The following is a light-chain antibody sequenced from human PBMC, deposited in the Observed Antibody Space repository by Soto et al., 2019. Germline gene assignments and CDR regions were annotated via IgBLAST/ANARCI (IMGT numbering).Light chain of an antibody. V-gene: IGKV3-15*01. CDR3: QQYNNWPPFT. Sequence: EIVMTQSPATLSVSPGERVTLSCRASQSVSRSLAWYQQKPGQAPRLLIYGASTRATGIPARFSGSGSGTECTLTISSPQSEDFAVYYCQQYNNWPPFTFGPGTKVDIK. J-gene: IGKJ3*01. CDR2: GAS. CDR1: QSVSRS.